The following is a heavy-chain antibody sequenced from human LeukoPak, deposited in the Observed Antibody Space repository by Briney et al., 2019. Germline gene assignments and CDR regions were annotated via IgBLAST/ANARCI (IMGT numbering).Heavy chain of an antibody. CDR2: IYYSGST. CDR1: GGSISSSSYY. J-gene: IGHJ6*02. CDR3: ARLGAAGTIRYYYYGMDV. Sequence: SETLSLTCTVSGGSISSSSYYWGWIRQPPGKGREWSGSIYYSGSTYYNPSLNSRVTISVDTSTNQFSLKLSSVTAADTAVYYCARLGAAGTIRYYYYGMDVWGQGTTVTVSS. D-gene: IGHD6-13*01. V-gene: IGHV4-39*01.